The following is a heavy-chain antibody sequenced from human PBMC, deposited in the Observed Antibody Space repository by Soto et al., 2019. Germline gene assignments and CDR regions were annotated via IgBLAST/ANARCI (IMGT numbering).Heavy chain of an antibody. Sequence: QITLKESGPTLVKPTQTLTLTCTFSGFSLSTSGVGVGWIRQPPGKALEWLALIYWDDDKRYSPSLKSRLTIPKDPSKNQVVLTMPNMDPVDTATYYCAHRRLGIGGFDYWGQGTLVTVSS. V-gene: IGHV2-5*02. D-gene: IGHD7-27*01. CDR2: IYWDDDK. J-gene: IGHJ4*02. CDR1: GFSLSTSGVG. CDR3: AHRRLGIGGFDY.